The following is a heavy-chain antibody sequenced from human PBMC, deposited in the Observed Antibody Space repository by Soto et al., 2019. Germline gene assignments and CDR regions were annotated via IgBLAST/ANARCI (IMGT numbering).Heavy chain of an antibody. D-gene: IGHD5-12*01. CDR2: IIPILGIA. V-gene: IGHV1-69*02. Sequence: ASVKVSCKASGGTFSSYTISWVRQAPGQGLEWMGRIIPILGIANYAQKFQGRVTITADKSTSTAYMELSSLRSEDTAVYYCAGVDYSGYDLDYYYYYMDVWGKGTTVTVSS. CDR1: GGTFSSYT. J-gene: IGHJ6*03. CDR3: AGVDYSGYDLDYYYYYMDV.